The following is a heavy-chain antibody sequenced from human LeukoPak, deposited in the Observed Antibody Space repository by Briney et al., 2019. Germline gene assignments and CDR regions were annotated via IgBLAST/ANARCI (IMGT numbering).Heavy chain of an antibody. J-gene: IGHJ6*02. CDR1: GFIFSRFW. D-gene: IGHD3-9*01. CDR3: TRDLMDYDVSTGLHHYYMDV. V-gene: IGHV3-7*01. CDR2: IKQDGVEK. Sequence: GGSLRLSCAASGFIFSRFWLSWVRQAPGKGLEWVANIKQDGVEKYYEDSVKGRFTISRDNAKNSVDLQMNSLRVEDTAVYYCTRDLMDYDVSTGLHHYYMDVWGQGTTVTVSS.